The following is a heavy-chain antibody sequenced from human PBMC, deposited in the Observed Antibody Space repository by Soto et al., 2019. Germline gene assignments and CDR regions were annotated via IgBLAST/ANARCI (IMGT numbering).Heavy chain of an antibody. CDR1: GGSFSGYY. V-gene: IGHV4-34*01. Sequence: LSLTCAVYGGSFSGYYWSWIRQPPGKGLEWIGEINHSGSTNYNPSLKRRVTISVDTSKNQFSLKLSSVTAADTAVCYCARLRGYSYGARRYGMDVWGQGTTVTVSS. D-gene: IGHD5-18*01. CDR3: ARLRGYSYGARRYGMDV. CDR2: INHSGST. J-gene: IGHJ6*02.